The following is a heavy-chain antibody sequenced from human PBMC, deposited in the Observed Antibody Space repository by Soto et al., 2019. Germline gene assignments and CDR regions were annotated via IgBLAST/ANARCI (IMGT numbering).Heavy chain of an antibody. CDR2: IYYSGST. V-gene: IGHV4-31*03. Sequence: LSLPCTVSGGSISSGGYYWSWIRQHPGKGLEWIGYIYYSGSTYYNPSLKSRVTISVDTSKNQFSLKLSSVTAADTAVYYCARDLIAARQPGGAGWFDPWGQGTLVTVSS. D-gene: IGHD6-6*01. J-gene: IGHJ5*02. CDR3: ARDLIAARQPGGAGWFDP. CDR1: GGSISSGGYY.